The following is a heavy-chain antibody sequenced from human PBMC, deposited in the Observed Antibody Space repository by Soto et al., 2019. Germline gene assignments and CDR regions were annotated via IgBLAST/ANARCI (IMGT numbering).Heavy chain of an antibody. Sequence: PGGSLRLYCAASGFTFSDYYMSWIRQAPGKGLEWVSYISSNSSYTNYADSLKGRFTISRDNAKNSLYLQMNSLRAEDTAVYYCARGYSDGQNYFDYWGQGTMVTVSS. V-gene: IGHV3-11*06. J-gene: IGHJ4*02. D-gene: IGHD5-18*01. CDR1: GFTFSDYY. CDR2: ISSNSSYT. CDR3: ARGYSDGQNYFDY.